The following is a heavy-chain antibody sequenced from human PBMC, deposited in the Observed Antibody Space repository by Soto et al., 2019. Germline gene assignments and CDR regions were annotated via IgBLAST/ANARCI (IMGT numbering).Heavy chain of an antibody. J-gene: IGHJ6*02. V-gene: IGHV1-69*13. CDR3: ARAGVGDIVLVPAATDYYYGMDV. D-gene: IGHD2-2*01. Sequence: ASVKVSCKASGGTFSSYAISWVRQAPGQGLEWMGGIIPIFGTANYAQKFQGRVTITADESTSTAYMELSSLRSEDTAVYYCARAGVGDIVLVPAATDYYYGMDVWGQGTTVTVSS. CDR2: IIPIFGTA. CDR1: GGTFSSYA.